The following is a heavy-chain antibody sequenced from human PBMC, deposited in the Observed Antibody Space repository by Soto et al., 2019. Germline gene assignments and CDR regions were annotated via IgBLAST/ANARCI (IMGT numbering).Heavy chain of an antibody. Sequence: EVQLVESGGGLVQPGGSMRLSCAASGFIFNNYWMHWVRQVPGKGLLWVSRVNSDGSTTNYADSVKGRFTISRDNDKNTLFLQMNSLRVEATAVYYCARGKYYDVSNGYSTSDPWGQGVPVTVAS. CDR2: VNSDGSTT. V-gene: IGHV3-74*01. CDR3: ARGKYYDVSNGYSTSDP. CDR1: GFIFNNYW. D-gene: IGHD3-3*01. J-gene: IGHJ5*02.